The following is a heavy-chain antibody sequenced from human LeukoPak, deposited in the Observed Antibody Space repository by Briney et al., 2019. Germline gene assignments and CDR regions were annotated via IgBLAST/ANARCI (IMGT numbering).Heavy chain of an antibody. CDR3: ARDCASSRDGYENCAFDI. CDR1: GGSITSGDHY. D-gene: IGHD5-24*01. CDR2: IFYSGST. J-gene: IGHJ3*02. V-gene: IGHV4-30-4*01. Sequence: SETLSLTCSVSGGSITSGDHYWSWIRQPPGKGLEWIGYIFYSGSTYYNPSLESRFTMSVDTSKNQFSLKLSSVTAADTAVYYCARDCASSRDGYENCAFDIWGQGTMVTVSS.